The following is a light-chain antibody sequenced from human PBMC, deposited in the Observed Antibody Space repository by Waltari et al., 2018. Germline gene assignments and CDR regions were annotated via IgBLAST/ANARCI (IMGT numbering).Light chain of an antibody. CDR2: EVR. V-gene: IGLV2-23*02. CDR1: SSDVGSFDL. J-gene: IGLJ2*01. CDR3: CSYESPNTWV. Sequence: QSALTQPASVSGSPGQSITISCTGTSSDVGSFDLVSWYRHHPGKAPELIIYEVRKRPSGVSNRFSGSYSGNTASLTISGLQAEDEADYYCCSYESPNTWVFGGGTKLTV.